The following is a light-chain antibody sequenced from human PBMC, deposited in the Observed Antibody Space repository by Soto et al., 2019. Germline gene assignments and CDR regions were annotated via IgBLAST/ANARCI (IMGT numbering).Light chain of an antibody. V-gene: IGKV1-5*01. Sequence: DLQMTQSPSTLSASVGDRVTITCRASHSISTWLAWYQQKPGKAPKLLIYDASSLQSGVPSRFSGSGSGTEFTLSISSLQPDDFATYYCQQYNSYSPMITFGGGTKVDIK. CDR3: QQYNSYSPMIT. J-gene: IGKJ4*01. CDR1: HSISTW. CDR2: DAS.